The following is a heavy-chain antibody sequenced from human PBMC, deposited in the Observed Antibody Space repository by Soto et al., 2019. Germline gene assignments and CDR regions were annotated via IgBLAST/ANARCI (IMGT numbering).Heavy chain of an antibody. D-gene: IGHD1-26*01. J-gene: IGHJ4*02. V-gene: IGHV3-30*18. CDR2: ISYDGSNK. CDR3: AKDLSGANDY. CDR1: GFTFSSYG. Sequence: LRLSCAASGFTFSSYGMHWVRQAPGKGLEWVAVISYDGSNKYYADSVKGRFTISRDNSKSTLYLQMNSLRAEDTAVYYCAKDLSGANDYWGQGTLVTVSS.